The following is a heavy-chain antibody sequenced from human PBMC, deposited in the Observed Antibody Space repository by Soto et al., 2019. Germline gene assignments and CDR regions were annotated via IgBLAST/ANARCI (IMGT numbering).Heavy chain of an antibody. CDR3: AKDRSAGCGGDCSCDS. J-gene: IGHJ4*02. Sequence: QVQLVESGGGVVLPGRSLRLSCVASGFTFSHYGMQWVRQAPGKGLEWVALVSYDGSNKYYGDSVKGRFTISRDNSKYTLELEIDSLSAEDTAVYYCAKDRSAGCGGDCSCDSWGQGTLVTVSS. V-gene: IGHV3-30*18. CDR1: GFTFSHYG. D-gene: IGHD2-21*02. CDR2: VSYDGSNK.